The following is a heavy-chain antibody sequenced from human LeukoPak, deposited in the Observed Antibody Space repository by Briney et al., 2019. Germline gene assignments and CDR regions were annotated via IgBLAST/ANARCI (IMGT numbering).Heavy chain of an antibody. J-gene: IGHJ6*03. CDR2: MNPNSGNT. V-gene: IGHV1-8*01. CDR3: ARGDYYGSGSYYPNYYYYYYMDV. Sequence: ASVKVSCKASGYTFTSYDINWVRQATGQGLEWMGWMNPNSGNTGYAQKFQGRVTMTRNTSISTAYMELSSLRSEDTAVYYCARGDYYGSGSYYPNYYYYYYMDVWGKGTTVTISS. D-gene: IGHD3-10*01. CDR1: GYTFTSYD.